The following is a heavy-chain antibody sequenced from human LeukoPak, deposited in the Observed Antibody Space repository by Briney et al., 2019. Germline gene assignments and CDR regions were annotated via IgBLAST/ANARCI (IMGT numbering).Heavy chain of an antibody. CDR3: ARSRRTAVFDP. CDR1: GGSISSYY. Sequence: PSETLSLTCTVSGGSISSYYWSWIRQPAGKGLEWIGRIHTSGSTNYNPSLKSRVTMSEDTSKNQFSLKLSSVSAADTAVYYCARSRRTAVFDPWGQGILVTVSS. D-gene: IGHD6-6*01. CDR2: IHTSGST. V-gene: IGHV4-4*07. J-gene: IGHJ5*02.